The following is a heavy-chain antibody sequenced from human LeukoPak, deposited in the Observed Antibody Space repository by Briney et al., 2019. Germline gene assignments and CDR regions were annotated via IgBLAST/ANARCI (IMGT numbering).Heavy chain of an antibody. V-gene: IGHV3-48*01. CDR3: AKTGEFDAFDI. D-gene: IGHD3-10*01. J-gene: IGHJ3*02. CDR1: GFTFNSYS. CDR2: ISSSSSTI. Sequence: GGSLRLSCAASGFTFNSYSMNWVRQAPGKGLEWVSYISSSSSTIYYADSVKGRFTISRDNAKNSLYLQMNSLRAEDTAVYYCAKTGEFDAFDIWGQGTMVTVSS.